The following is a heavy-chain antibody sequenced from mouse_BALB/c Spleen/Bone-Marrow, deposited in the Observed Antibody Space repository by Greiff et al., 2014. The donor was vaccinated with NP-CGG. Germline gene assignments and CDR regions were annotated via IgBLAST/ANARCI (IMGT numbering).Heavy chain of an antibody. J-gene: IGHJ4*01. CDR1: GYTFTDYA. Sequence: VQLQQSGAELVRPGVSVKISCKGSGYTFTDYAMHWVKQSHAKSLEWIGVISTYYGDASFNQKFKGKATMTVDKSSSTAYMELARLTSEDSAIYYCARDAMDYWGQGTSVTVSS. CDR2: ISTYYGDA. CDR3: ARDAMDY. V-gene: IGHV1S137*01.